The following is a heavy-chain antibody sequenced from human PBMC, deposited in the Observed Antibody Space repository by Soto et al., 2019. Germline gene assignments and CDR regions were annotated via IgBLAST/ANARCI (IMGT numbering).Heavy chain of an antibody. J-gene: IGHJ4*02. D-gene: IGHD5-18*01. Sequence: QVQLVESGGGVVQPGRSLRLSCAASGFTFSSYAMHWVRQAPGKGLEWVAVISYDVNNKYYADSVKGRFTISRDNSKSTQYLQMNSLGPEDTALYFCASARGYRTFQYGFHFDYWGQGSLVTVSS. CDR1: GFTFSSYA. V-gene: IGHV3-30-3*01. CDR3: ASARGYRTFQYGFHFDY. CDR2: ISYDVNNK.